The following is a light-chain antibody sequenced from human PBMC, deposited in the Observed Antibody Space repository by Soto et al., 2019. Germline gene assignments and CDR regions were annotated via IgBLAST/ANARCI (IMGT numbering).Light chain of an antibody. Sequence: QSVLTQPPSASGSPGQSVSISCTGTSSDVGGHNYVSWYQQHPGKAPKLMIYEVTKRPSGVPDRFSGPKSGNTASLTVSGLQAEDEADYYCSSYAGRNNLVFGGGTKVTVL. J-gene: IGLJ2*01. CDR1: SSDVGGHNY. CDR2: EVT. CDR3: SSYAGRNNLV. V-gene: IGLV2-8*01.